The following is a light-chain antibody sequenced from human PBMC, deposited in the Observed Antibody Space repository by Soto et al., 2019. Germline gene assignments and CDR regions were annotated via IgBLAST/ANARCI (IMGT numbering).Light chain of an antibody. CDR1: SSNIGSNT. V-gene: IGLV1-44*01. CDR2: SND. J-gene: IGLJ2*01. CDR3: AAWDDSLNGVV. Sequence: QSVLTQPPSASGTPGQRVSISCSGSSSNIGSNTVNWYQQLPGTAPKLLIYSNDQRPSGVPHRFSGSKSGTSASLAISGLQSEDEDDYSCAAWDDSLNGVVFGGGIKLTVL.